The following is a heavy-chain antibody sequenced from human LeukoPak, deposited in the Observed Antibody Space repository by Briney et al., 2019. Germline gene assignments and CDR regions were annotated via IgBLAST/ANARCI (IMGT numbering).Heavy chain of an antibody. CDR2: ISSRSSHT. D-gene: IGHD6-19*01. CDR1: GFTFSDYY. V-gene: IGHV3-11*03. Sequence: KTGGSLRLSCAASGFTFSDYYMSWIRQAPGKGLEWVSYISSRSSHTNYADSVKGRFTISRDNAKYSLYLQMNSLRAEDTAVYYCARFSSGWYYFDYWGQGTLVTVSS. CDR3: ARFSSGWYYFDY. J-gene: IGHJ4*02.